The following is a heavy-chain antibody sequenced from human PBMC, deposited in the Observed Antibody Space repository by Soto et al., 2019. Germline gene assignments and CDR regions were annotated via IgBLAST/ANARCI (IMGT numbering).Heavy chain of an antibody. CDR1: GGSFTSNNW. D-gene: IGHD1-7*01. Sequence: PSDTLSLTCAVSGGSFTSNNWWTWVRQPPGQGLEWIGEIYRTGSTNYNPSLKSQVTISLDKSENQFSLKVTSLTAADTAVYYCASRDPGTSVDYWGQGTLVTVS. V-gene: IGHV4-4*02. J-gene: IGHJ4*02. CDR2: IYRTGST. CDR3: ASRDPGTSVDY.